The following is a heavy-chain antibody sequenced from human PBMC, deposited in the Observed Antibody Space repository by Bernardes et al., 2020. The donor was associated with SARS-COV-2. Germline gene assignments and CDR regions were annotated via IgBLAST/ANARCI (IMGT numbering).Heavy chain of an antibody. CDR3: AKGGAKGGYCSSTSCPRVFDGSGSYSFDY. D-gene: IGHD2-2*01. Sequence: SLRLSCAASGFTFSSYAMSWVRQAPGKGLEWVSAISGSGGSTYYADSVKGRFTISRDNSKNTLYLQMNSLRAEDTAVYYCAKGGAKGGYCSSTSCPRVFDGSGSYSFDYWGQGTLVTVSS. J-gene: IGHJ4*02. V-gene: IGHV3-23*01. CDR1: GFTFSSYA. CDR2: ISGSGGST.